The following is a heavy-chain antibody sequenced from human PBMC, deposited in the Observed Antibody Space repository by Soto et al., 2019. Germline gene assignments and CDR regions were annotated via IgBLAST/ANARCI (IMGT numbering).Heavy chain of an antibody. D-gene: IGHD3-22*01. CDR1: GYTFTSYG. V-gene: IGHV1-18*01. Sequence: QVQLVQSGAEVKKPGASVKVSCKASGYTFTSYGISWVRQAPGQGLEWMGWISAYNGNTNYAQKLQGRVTMTTDTSTRTAYMHLRSLRSDDTAVHSCARGWYDSRRYDQGDYWGPGTLVTVSS. J-gene: IGHJ4*02. CDR2: ISAYNGNT. CDR3: ARGWYDSRRYDQGDY.